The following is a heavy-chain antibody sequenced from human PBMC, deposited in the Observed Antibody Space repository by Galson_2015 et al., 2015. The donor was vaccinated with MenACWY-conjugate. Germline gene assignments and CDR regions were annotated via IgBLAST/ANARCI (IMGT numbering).Heavy chain of an antibody. V-gene: IGHV4-59*08. J-gene: IGHJ4*02. CDR3: ARILTWGSSYGFFDY. Sequence: LTLTCTVFGAAIASNYWSGVRQPPGAGLEGIAYIRENGGFKDNPPFKSRVTMPANKSKNQLSLRLTSMAAADTAVYYCARILTWGSSYGFFDYWAREFWSPSPQ. CDR1: GAAIASNY. D-gene: IGHD5-18*01. CDR2: IRENGGF.